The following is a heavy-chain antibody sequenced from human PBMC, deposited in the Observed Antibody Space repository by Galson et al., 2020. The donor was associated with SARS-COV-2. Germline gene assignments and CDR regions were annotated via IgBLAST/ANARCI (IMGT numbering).Heavy chain of an antibody. CDR3: ARVDCATTTCSIDY. CDR1: GESFSGYY. V-gene: IGHV4-34*01. CDR2: SSHTGNT. Sequence: SQTLSLTCAVYGESFSGYYWSWIRQPPRKGLEWIGESSHTGNTNYNPSLKSRVTISVDTSKNQFSLKLSSPTAADTAIYYCARVDCATTTCSIDYWGQGTLVTVSS. J-gene: IGHJ4*02. D-gene: IGHD2-2*01.